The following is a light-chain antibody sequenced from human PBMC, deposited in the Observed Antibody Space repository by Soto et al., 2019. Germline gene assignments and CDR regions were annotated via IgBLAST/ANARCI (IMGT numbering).Light chain of an antibody. CDR1: HSHGDGR. J-gene: IGKJ5*01. CDR3: QQFNYWPPIT. V-gene: IGKV3-15*01. Sequence: VLTPSPGTLSFSPGETSTLFCRAKHSHGDGRLAWYQQKPGRAPRLLIYGASTRATGSPARFSGSGSGTEFTLPISSLQSEDFAVYYCQQFNYWPPITFGQGTRLEIK. CDR2: GAS.